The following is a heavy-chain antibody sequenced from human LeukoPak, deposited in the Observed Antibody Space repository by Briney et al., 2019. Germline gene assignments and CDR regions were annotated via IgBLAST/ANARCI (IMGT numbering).Heavy chain of an antibody. J-gene: IGHJ6*02. D-gene: IGHD5-12*01. Sequence: GGSLRLSCAASGFTFSSYGMHWVRQAPGKGLEWVAVIWYDGSNKYYADSVKGRFTISRDNSKNTLYLQVNSLRAEDTAVYYCARDEEMATISDLYYYYGMDVWGQGTTVTVSS. CDR2: IWYDGSNK. CDR1: GFTFSSYG. CDR3: ARDEEMATISDLYYYYGMDV. V-gene: IGHV3-33*01.